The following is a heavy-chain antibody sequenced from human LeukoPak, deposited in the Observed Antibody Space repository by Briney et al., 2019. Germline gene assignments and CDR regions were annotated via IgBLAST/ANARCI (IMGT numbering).Heavy chain of an antibody. D-gene: IGHD4-17*01. Sequence: ASVKVSCKASGYTFTSYGISWVRQAPGQGLEWMGWISAYNGNTNYAQKLQGRVTMTTDTSTSTAYMELRSLRSDDTAVYYCARDRPTVSYYYYTDVWGKGTTVTVSS. V-gene: IGHV1-18*01. J-gene: IGHJ6*03. CDR3: ARDRPTVSYYYYTDV. CDR1: GYTFTSYG. CDR2: ISAYNGNT.